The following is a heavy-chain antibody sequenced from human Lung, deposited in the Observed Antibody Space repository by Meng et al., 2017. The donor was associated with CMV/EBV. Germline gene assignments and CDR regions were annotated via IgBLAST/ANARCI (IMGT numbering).Heavy chain of an antibody. J-gene: IGHJ6*02. V-gene: IGHV1-46*01. CDR3: ARALSYYYGDYYYYYGMDV. CDR2: INPSGGST. CDR1: GYTFTSYY. D-gene: IGHD3-10*01. Sequence: ASVXVSXXASGYTFTSYYMHWVRQAPGQGLEWMGIINPSGGSTSYAQKFQGRVTMTSDTSTSTVYMELSSLRSEDTAVYYCARALSYYYGDYYYYYGMDVWGQGTTVTVSS.